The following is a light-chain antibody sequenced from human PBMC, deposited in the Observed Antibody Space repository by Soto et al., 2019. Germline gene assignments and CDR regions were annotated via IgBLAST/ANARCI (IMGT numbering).Light chain of an antibody. V-gene: IGLV2-14*01. J-gene: IGLJ1*01. Sequence: SALAQPASVSGSPGPSITISCTGTSSDVGGYEYVSWYQHQPDKAPKLIIYDVTNRPSGVSTRFSGSKSGNTASLTISGIQTEDEADYYCASITRSSTSVFGTGTKVTVL. CDR1: SSDVGGYEY. CDR3: ASITRSSTSV. CDR2: DVT.